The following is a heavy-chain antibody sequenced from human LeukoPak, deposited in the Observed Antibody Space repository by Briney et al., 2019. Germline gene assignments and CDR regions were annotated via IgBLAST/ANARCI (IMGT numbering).Heavy chain of an antibody. J-gene: IGHJ5*02. CDR3: ARRLTQYDCFDP. Sequence: SQTLSLTCAISGDSGSSNSVTWNWIRQSPSRGLEWLGRTYYRSTWYNDYAVSVRGRITVNPDTSKNQFSLHLNPVTPEDTAVYYCARRLTQYDCFDPWGQGILVTVSS. CDR1: GDSGSSNSVT. D-gene: IGHD2-2*01. V-gene: IGHV6-1*01. CDR2: TYYRSTWYN.